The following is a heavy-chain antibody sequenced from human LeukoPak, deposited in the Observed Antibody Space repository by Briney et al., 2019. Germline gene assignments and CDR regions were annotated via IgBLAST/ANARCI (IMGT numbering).Heavy chain of an antibody. CDR3: ATGTSKRMVRGVIIGDVFDY. D-gene: IGHD3-10*01. CDR1: GYTLTELS. J-gene: IGHJ4*02. Sequence: ASVKVSCKVSGYTLTELSMHWVRQAPGKGLEWMGGFDPEDGETIYAQKSQGRVTMTEDTSTDTAYMELSSLRSEDTAVYYCATGTSKRMVRGVIIGDVFDYWGQGTLVTVSS. CDR2: FDPEDGET. V-gene: IGHV1-24*01.